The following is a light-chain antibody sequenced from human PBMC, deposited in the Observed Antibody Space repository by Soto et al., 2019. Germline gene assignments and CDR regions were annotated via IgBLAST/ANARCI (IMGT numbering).Light chain of an antibody. Sequence: EIVMPQSPATLSVSPGERATLSCRASQSVRNKLAWYQQKPGQAPRLLIYDASTWATGIPARFSGSWSGTEFSLTISSLQSEDFAVYYCQQYHDWPKTFGQGTKMDIK. CDR3: QQYHDWPKT. CDR2: DAS. V-gene: IGKV3-15*01. J-gene: IGKJ1*01. CDR1: QSVRNK.